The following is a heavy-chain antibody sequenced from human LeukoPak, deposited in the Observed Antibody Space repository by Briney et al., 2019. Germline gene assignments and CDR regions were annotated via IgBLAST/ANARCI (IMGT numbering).Heavy chain of an antibody. Sequence: SGPGLVKPSETLSLTCTVSGGSVSSGSYYWSWIRQPPGKGLEWIGYIYYSGSTNYNPSLKSRVTISVDTSKNQFSLKLSSVTAADTAVYYCARGASSSWYSWFGPWGQGTLVTVSS. CDR1: GGSVSSGSYY. J-gene: IGHJ5*02. CDR3: ARGASSSWYSWFGP. V-gene: IGHV4-61*01. CDR2: IYYSGST. D-gene: IGHD6-13*01.